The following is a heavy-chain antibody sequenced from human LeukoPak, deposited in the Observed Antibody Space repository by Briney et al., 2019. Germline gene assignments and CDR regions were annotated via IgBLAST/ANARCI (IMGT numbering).Heavy chain of an antibody. CDR1: GFTFSDYY. CDR3: ARDSANYYDSSGYPSHFDY. J-gene: IGHJ4*02. CDR2: ISSGSTI. Sequence: AGGSLRLSCAASGFTFSDYYMSWIRQAPGKGLEWLSYISSGSTIYYADSVKGRFTISRDNAKNSLYLQMNSLRAEDTAVYYCARDSANYYDSSGYPSHFDYWGQGTLVTVSS. V-gene: IGHV3-11*04. D-gene: IGHD3-22*01.